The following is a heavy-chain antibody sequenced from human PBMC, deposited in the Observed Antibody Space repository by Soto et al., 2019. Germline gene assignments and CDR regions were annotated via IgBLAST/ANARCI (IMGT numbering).Heavy chain of an antibody. V-gene: IGHV5-51*01. Sequence: GESLKISCKGSGYSFTSYWIGWVRQMPGKGLEWMGIIYPGDSDTRYSPSFQGQVTISADKSISTDYLQWSSLKASDTATYYCARRASSSGWYRENWFDPWGQGTLVTVSS. J-gene: IGHJ5*02. CDR3: ARRASSSGWYRENWFDP. CDR2: IYPGDSDT. D-gene: IGHD6-19*01. CDR1: GYSFTSYW.